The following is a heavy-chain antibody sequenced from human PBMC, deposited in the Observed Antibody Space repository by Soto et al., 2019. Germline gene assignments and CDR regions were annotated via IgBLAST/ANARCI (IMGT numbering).Heavy chain of an antibody. J-gene: IGHJ4*02. CDR3: AKDTYYYDSSGWF. V-gene: IGHV3-23*01. CDR1: GFTFSSYA. Sequence: GGSLRLSCAASGFTFSSYAMSWVRQAPGKGLEGVSAISGSGGSTYYADSVKGRFTISRDNSKNTLYLQMNSLRAEDTAVCYCAKDTYYYDSSGWFWGQGTLVTVSS. D-gene: IGHD3-22*01. CDR2: ISGSGGST.